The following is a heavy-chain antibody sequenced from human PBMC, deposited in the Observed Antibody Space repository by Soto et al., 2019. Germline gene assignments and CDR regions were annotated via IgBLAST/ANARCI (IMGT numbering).Heavy chain of an antibody. CDR2: ISYDGSNK. J-gene: IGHJ6*02. CDR3: AREIRYFDWFHYYGMDV. Sequence: QVQLVESGGGVVQPGRSLRLSCAASGFTFSSYAMHWVRQAPGKGLEWVAVISYDGSNKYYADSVKGRFTISRDNSKNTLYLQMNSLRAEDTAVYYCAREIRYFDWFHYYGMDVWGQGTTVTVSS. CDR1: GFTFSSYA. D-gene: IGHD3-9*01. V-gene: IGHV3-30-3*01.